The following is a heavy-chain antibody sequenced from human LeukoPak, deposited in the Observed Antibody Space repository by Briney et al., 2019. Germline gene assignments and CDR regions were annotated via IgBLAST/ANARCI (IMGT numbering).Heavy chain of an antibody. CDR3: ARANYGDSGWFDP. D-gene: IGHD4-17*01. J-gene: IGHJ5*02. Sequence: ASVKVSCKASGYTFTSYDINWVRQATGQGLEWMGWMNPNSGDTGYAQKFQGRVTITRNTSISTAYMELSSLRSEDTAVYYCARANYGDSGWFDPWGQGTLVTVSS. CDR1: GYTFTSYD. V-gene: IGHV1-8*03. CDR2: MNPNSGDT.